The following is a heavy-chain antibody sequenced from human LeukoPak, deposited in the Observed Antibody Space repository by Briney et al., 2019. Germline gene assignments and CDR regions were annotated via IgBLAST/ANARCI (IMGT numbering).Heavy chain of an antibody. J-gene: IGHJ4*02. CDR2: IIPILGIA. CDR3: AKVLGYSGYDYRGALDY. D-gene: IGHD5-12*01. CDR1: GGTFSSYA. V-gene: IGHV1-69*04. Sequence: SVKVSCKASGGTFSSYAISWVRQAPGQGLEWMGRIIPILGIANYAQKFQGRVTITADKSTSTAYMELSSLRSEDTAVYYCAKVLGYSGYDYRGALDYWGQGTLVTVSS.